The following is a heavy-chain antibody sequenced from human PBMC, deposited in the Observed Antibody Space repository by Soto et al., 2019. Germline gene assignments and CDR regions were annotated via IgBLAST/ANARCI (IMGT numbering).Heavy chain of an antibody. J-gene: IGHJ6*02. V-gene: IGHV1-69*13. CDR3: ARSIVRSNSDYYYYYYGMDV. Sequence: GASVKVSCKASGGTFSSYAISWVRQAPGQGLEWMGGIIPIFGTANYAQKFQGRVTITADESTSTAYMDLSSLRSEHTAVYYCARSIVRSNSDYYYYYYGMDVWGQGTTVTVCS. CDR2: IIPIFGTA. CDR1: GGTFSSYA. D-gene: IGHD1-26*01.